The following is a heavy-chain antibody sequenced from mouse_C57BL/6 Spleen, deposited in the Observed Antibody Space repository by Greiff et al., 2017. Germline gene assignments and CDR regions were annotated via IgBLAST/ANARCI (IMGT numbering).Heavy chain of an antibody. CDR1: GYTFTSYW. CDR2: IDPSDSYT. V-gene: IGHV1-69*01. J-gene: IGHJ1*03. CDR3: ARVGYYGSRGYFDV. D-gene: IGHD1-1*01. Sequence: QVQLQQPGAELVMPGASVKLSCKASGYTFTSYWMHWVQQRPGQGLEWIGEIDPSDSYTNYNQKFKGKSTLTVDKSSSTAYMQLSSLTSEDSAVYYCARVGYYGSRGYFDVWGTGTTVTVSS.